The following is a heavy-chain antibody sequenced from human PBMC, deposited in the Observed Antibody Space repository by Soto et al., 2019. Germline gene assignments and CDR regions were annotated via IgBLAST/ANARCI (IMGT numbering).Heavy chain of an antibody. CDR2: IYYSGST. Sequence: SETLSLTCTVSGGSISSGGYYWSWIRQHPGKGLEWIGYIYYSGSTYYNPSLKSRVTISVDTSKNQFSLKLSSVTAADTAVYYCARWRRIVVAKDAKYGGYNWFDPWGQGTLATVSS. D-gene: IGHD2-2*01. CDR3: ARWRRIVVAKDAKYGGYNWFDP. CDR1: GGSISSGGYY. V-gene: IGHV4-31*03. J-gene: IGHJ5*02.